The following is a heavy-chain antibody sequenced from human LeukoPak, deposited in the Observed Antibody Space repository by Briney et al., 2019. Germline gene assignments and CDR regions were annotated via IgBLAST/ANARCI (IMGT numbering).Heavy chain of an antibody. Sequence: PSETLSLTCTVSDGSISSYYWSWIRQPAGKGLEWIGRIHTSGSTKYNPSLKSRVTMSVDTSKNQFSLKLSSVTAADTAVYYCARDRYYYVSGSYRLFDYWGQGTLVTVSS. V-gene: IGHV4-4*07. CDR2: IHTSGST. D-gene: IGHD3-10*01. CDR1: DGSISSYY. J-gene: IGHJ4*02. CDR3: ARDRYYYVSGSYRLFDY.